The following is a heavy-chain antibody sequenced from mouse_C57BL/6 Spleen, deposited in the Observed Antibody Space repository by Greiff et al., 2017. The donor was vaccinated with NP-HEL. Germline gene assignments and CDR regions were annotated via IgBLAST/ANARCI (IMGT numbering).Heavy chain of an antibody. V-gene: IGHV1-81*01. D-gene: IGHD2-3*01. CDR1: GYTFTSYG. J-gene: IGHJ2*01. CDR3: AREEAGCYGY. CDR2: IYPKSGDT. Sequence: QVQLQQSGAELARPGASVKLSCKASGYTFTSYGISWVKQRPGQGLEWIGEIYPKSGDTYYTEKFKGKATMTADKSSSTAYMELRSLTSEDSAVYYCAREEAGCYGYWGQGTTLTVSA.